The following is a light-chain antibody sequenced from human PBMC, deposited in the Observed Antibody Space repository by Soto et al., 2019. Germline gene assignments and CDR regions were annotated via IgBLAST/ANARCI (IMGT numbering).Light chain of an antibody. CDR1: QGISSA. J-gene: IGKJ3*01. CDR2: DAS. CDR3: QQFNQGFT. Sequence: ALQLTQSPSSLSASVGDRVTITCRASQGISSALAWYQQKPGKAPKLLIYDASSLESGVPSRFSGSGSGTDFTLTISSLQPEDFATYYCQQFNQGFTFGPGTKVDIE. V-gene: IGKV1-13*02.